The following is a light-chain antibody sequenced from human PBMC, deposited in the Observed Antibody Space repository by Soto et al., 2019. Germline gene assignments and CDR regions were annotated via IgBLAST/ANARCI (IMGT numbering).Light chain of an antibody. V-gene: IGLV2-23*01. Sequence: QSALTQPASVSGSPGQSITISCTGTSSDVGSYNLVSWYQQHPGKAPKLMIYEGSKRPSGLSNRFSGSKSGNTASLTISGLQAEAEADYYCCSYAGSSTYVVFGGGTKLTVL. J-gene: IGLJ2*01. CDR2: EGS. CDR3: CSYAGSSTYVV. CDR1: SSDVGSYNL.